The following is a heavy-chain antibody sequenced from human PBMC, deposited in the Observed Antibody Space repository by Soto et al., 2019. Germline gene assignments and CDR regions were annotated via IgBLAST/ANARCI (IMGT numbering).Heavy chain of an antibody. V-gene: IGHV3-33*01. J-gene: IGHJ4*02. D-gene: IGHD2-15*01. CDR3: AREGTYCSGGSCYPHFDY. Sequence: QVQLVESGGGVVQPGRSLRLSCAASGFTFSSYGMHWVRQAPGKGLEWVAVIWYDGSNKYYADSVKGRFPISRDNSKNTLYRQMNSLRAEDTAVYYCAREGTYCSGGSCYPHFDYWGQGTLVTVSS. CDR1: GFTFSSYG. CDR2: IWYDGSNK.